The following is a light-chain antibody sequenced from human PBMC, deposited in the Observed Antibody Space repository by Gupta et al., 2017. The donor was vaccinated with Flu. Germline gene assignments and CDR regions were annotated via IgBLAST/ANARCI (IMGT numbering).Light chain of an antibody. CDR3: CADTRRSGV. J-gene: IGLJ3*02. Sequence: QATTTSCAGTSNDGGGYNLVSWNHQHPGKDLKLMSHESRKRPSGVSNRFSGSKSGNTASLTIFGLQDEDEDDYYCCADTRRSGVFGGGTKLTVL. CDR1: SNDGGGYNL. CDR2: ESR. V-gene: IGLV2-14*02.